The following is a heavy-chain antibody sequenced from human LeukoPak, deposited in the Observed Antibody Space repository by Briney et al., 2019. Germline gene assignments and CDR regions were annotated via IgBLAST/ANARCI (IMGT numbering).Heavy chain of an antibody. CDR2: IYYSGST. J-gene: IGHJ4*02. CDR1: GGSISSYY. V-gene: IGHV4-59*01. CDR3: ARDVGHPGFDY. D-gene: IGHD3-10*01. Sequence: PSETLSLTCTVSGGSISSYYWSWIRQPPGKGQEWIGYIYYSGSTNYNPSLKSRVTISVDTSKNQFSLKLSSVTAADTAVYYCARDVGHPGFDYWGQGTLVTVSS.